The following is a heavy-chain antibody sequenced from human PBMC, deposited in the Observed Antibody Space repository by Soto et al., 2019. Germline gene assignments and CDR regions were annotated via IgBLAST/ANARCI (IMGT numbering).Heavy chain of an antibody. J-gene: IGHJ6*02. D-gene: IGHD3-3*01. CDR1: GGSISSYY. CDR3: ARDQAQYYDFWSGYSGGYYYGMDV. V-gene: IGHV4-59*01. Sequence: SETLSLTCTVSGGSISSYYWSWIRQPPGKGLEWIGYIYYSGSTNYNPSLKSRVTISVDTSKNQFSLKLSSVTAADTAVYYCARDQAQYYDFWSGYSGGYYYGMDVWGQGTTVTVSS. CDR2: IYYSGST.